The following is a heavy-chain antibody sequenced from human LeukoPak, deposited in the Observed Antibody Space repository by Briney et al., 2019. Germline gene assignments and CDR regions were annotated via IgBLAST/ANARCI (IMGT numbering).Heavy chain of an antibody. D-gene: IGHD3-22*01. J-gene: IGHJ4*02. V-gene: IGHV4-4*07. CDR2: LYASGST. CDR3: ARDLYYYDSSGYPVIDY. Sequence: SETLSLTCTVSRVSISSYYWSWIRQPAGKGLEWIGRLYASGSTNYNPSLKSRVTMSVDTSKNQFSLKLRSVTAADTAVYYCARDLYYYDSSGYPVIDYWGQGTLVTVSS. CDR1: RVSISSYY.